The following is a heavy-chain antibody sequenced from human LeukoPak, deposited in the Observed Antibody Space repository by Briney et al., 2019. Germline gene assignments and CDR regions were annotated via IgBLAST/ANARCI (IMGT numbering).Heavy chain of an antibody. CDR3: AKDLVGATNY. CDR2: ISGSGGRT. CDR1: GFTFNNYT. Sequence: PGGSLRLSCAASGFTFNNYTMSWVRQAPGKGLGWVSVISGSGGRTYYADSVKGRFTISRDNSENTLYLQMNNLRADDTALYYCAKDLVGATNYWGQGTLVTVSS. J-gene: IGHJ4*02. V-gene: IGHV3-23*01. D-gene: IGHD1-26*01.